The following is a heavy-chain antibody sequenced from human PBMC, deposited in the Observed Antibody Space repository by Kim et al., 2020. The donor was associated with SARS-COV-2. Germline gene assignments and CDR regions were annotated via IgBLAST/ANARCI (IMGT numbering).Heavy chain of an antibody. CDR3: ARGGIVVVPAATDAFDI. CDR2: ISSSSSYI. V-gene: IGHV3-21*01. Sequence: GGSLRLSCATSGFTFSSYSMNWVRQAPGKGLEWVSSISSSSSYIYYADSVKGRFTISRDNAKNSLYLQMNSLRAEDTAVYYCARGGIVVVPAATDAFDIWGQGTMVTVSS. J-gene: IGHJ3*02. CDR1: GFTFSSYS. D-gene: IGHD2-2*01.